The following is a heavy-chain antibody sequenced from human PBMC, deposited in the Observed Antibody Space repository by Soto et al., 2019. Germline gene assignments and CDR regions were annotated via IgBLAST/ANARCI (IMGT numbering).Heavy chain of an antibody. CDR2: ISSSSSYI. V-gene: IGHV3-21*01. D-gene: IGHD3-3*01. J-gene: IGHJ5*02. Sequence: GGSLRLSCAASGFTFSSYSMNWVRQAPGKGLEWVSSISSSSSYIYYADSVKGRFTISRDNAKNSLYLQMNSLRAEDTAVYYCARDKKHYDFWSGSNWFDPWGQGTLVTVSS. CDR1: GFTFSSYS. CDR3: ARDKKHYDFWSGSNWFDP.